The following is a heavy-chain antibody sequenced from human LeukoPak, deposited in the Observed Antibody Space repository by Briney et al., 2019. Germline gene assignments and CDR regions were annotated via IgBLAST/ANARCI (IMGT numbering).Heavy chain of an antibody. Sequence: GGSLRLSCAASGFTFSSYAMHWVRQAPGKGLEWVAVISYDGSNKYYADSVKGRFTISRDNSKNTLYLQMNSLRAEDTAVYYCAKEVLMYYDSSGYYDYWGQGTLVTVSS. CDR2: ISYDGSNK. CDR3: AKEVLMYYDSSGYYDY. CDR1: GFTFSSYA. J-gene: IGHJ4*02. V-gene: IGHV3-30*01. D-gene: IGHD3-22*01.